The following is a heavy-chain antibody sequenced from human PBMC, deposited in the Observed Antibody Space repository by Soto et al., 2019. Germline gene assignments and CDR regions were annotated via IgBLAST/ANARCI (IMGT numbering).Heavy chain of an antibody. CDR2: ISYDGSNK. CDR1: GFTFSSYG. CDR3: AKVRTGDRGANDAFDI. D-gene: IGHD7-27*01. J-gene: IGHJ3*02. Sequence: GGSLRLSCAASGFTFSSYGMHWVRQAPGKGLEWVAVISYDGSNKYYAASVKGRFTISRDNSKNTLYLQMNSLRAEDTAVYYCAKVRTGDRGANDAFDIWGQGTMVTVSS. V-gene: IGHV3-30*18.